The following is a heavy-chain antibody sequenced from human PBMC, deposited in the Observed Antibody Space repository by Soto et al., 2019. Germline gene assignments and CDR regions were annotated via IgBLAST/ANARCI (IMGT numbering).Heavy chain of an antibody. D-gene: IGHD3-22*01. CDR3: ARDKTYYYASSGYYWFDY. V-gene: IGHV3-21*01. Sequence: PGGSLRLSFAAFGFTFTRNSMNWVGQSPGKGLEWVSSISSTTNYIYYADSVKGRFTIYRDNSKNTLYLQMNSLRAEDTAVYYCARDKTYYYASSGYYWFDYWGQGTLVTVSS. J-gene: IGHJ4*02. CDR1: GFTFTRNS. CDR2: ISSTTNYI.